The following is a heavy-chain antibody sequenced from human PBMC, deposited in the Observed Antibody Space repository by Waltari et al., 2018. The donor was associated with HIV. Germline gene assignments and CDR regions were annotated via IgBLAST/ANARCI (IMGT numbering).Heavy chain of an antibody. Sequence: QLQLQESGPGLVKPSETLSLTCTVSGGSISSSSYYWGWIRQPPGKGLEWIGSIYYSGSTYYNPSLKSRVTISVDTSKNQFSLKLSSVTAADTAMYYCARHPYYSYAFRYWGQGTLVTVSS. D-gene: IGHD5-18*01. V-gene: IGHV4-39*01. J-gene: IGHJ4*02. CDR1: GGSISSSSYY. CDR3: ARHPYYSYAFRY. CDR2: IYYSGST.